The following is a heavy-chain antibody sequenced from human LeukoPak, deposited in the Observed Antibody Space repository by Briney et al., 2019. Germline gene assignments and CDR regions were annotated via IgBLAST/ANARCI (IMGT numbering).Heavy chain of an antibody. CDR2: IYYSGST. D-gene: IGHD3-10*01. CDR3: ARTRKRSSSMWFGY. J-gene: IGHJ4*02. V-gene: IGHV4-31*03. CDR1: GGSISSGGYY. Sequence: SETLSLTCTVSGGSISSGGYYWSWIRQHPGKGLEWIGYIYYSGSTYYNPSLKSRVTISVDTSKNQFSLKLSSVTAADTAVYYCARTRKRSSSMWFGYWGPVTLVTVFS.